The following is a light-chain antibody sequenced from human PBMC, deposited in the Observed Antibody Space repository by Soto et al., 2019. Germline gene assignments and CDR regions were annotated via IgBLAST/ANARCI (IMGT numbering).Light chain of an antibody. J-gene: IGKJ2*01. CDR3: HQYNNWPPYT. CDR2: GAS. V-gene: IGKV3-15*01. CDR1: QSVSSN. Sequence: EIVMTQSPATLSVSPGERATLSCRASQSVSSNLAWYQQKPGQAPRLLIYGASTRSTGIPARFSGSGSGTEFTLTISSLHYEDFAVYYCHQYNNWPPYTFGQGTKLEIK.